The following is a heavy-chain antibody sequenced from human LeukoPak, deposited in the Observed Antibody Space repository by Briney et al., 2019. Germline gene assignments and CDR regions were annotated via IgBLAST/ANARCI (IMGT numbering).Heavy chain of an antibody. Sequence: SETLSLTCTVSGGSISSSSYYWGWIRQPPEKGLEWIGSIYYSGSTYYNPSLKSRVTISVDTSKNQFSLKLSSVTAADTAVYYCARRKKGGAAAGNFYYFDYWGQGTLVTVSS. J-gene: IGHJ4*02. D-gene: IGHD6-13*01. CDR1: GGSISSSSYY. CDR3: ARRKKGGAAAGNFYYFDY. V-gene: IGHV4-39*01. CDR2: IYYSGST.